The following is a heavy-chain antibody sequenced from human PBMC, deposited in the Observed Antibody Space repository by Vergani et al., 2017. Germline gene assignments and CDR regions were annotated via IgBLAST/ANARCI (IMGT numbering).Heavy chain of an antibody. CDR2: VFHSGSA. CDR3: ARQFWVSQGVGAFET. J-gene: IGHJ3*02. V-gene: IGHV4-38-2*02. D-gene: IGHD3-16*01. Sequence: QVQLQESGPGLVKPSETLSLTCSVSGHSISRGYYWGWIRQPPGKGLEWIATVFHSGSAYYNPSLRRRVPISVATSKNQFSLRLTTLTAADTAVYYCARQFWVSQGVGAFETWGRGTEVSVSS. CDR1: GHSISRGYY.